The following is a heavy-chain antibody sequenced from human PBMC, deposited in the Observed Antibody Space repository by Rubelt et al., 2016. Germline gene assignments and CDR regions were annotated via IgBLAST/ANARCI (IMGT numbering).Heavy chain of an antibody. V-gene: IGHV4-61*05. D-gene: IGHD2-2*02. CDR1: GYSISSGYY. CDR3: ARSTSGFGRGAINV. Sequence: QLQLHESGPGLVRPSETLSLTCTVSGYSISSGYYWGWIRQPPGKGLEWIGYIYYTGSTTYNPSPKSRVAISVDTSKNQFSLKRNSVPAADTAGYYCARSTSGFGRGAINVWGQGTTVTVSS. CDR2: IYYTGST. J-gene: IGHJ6*02.